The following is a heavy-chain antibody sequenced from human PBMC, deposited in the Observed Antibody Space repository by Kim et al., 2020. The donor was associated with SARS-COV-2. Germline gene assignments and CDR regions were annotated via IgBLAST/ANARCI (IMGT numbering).Heavy chain of an antibody. J-gene: IGHJ4*01. CDR3: VKGGSII. V-gene: IGHV3-7*03. CDR1: GFPFSSYW. Sequence: GGSLRLSCVASGFPFSSYWMNWVRQSPGKGLEWVANLNEDGSDTYYVDSVKGRFTISRDNAKNSLYLQMNSLRAEDTAVYYCVKGGSIIGGHETLLTVSS. CDR2: LNEDGSDT. D-gene: IGHD3-16*02.